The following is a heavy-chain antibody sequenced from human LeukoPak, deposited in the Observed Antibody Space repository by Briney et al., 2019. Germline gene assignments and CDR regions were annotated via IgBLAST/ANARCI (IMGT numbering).Heavy chain of an antibody. CDR1: GGSFGGYY. Sequence: SETLSLTCAVYGGSFGGYYWNWIRQPPGKGLEWIGEINHSGSTNYNPSLKSRVTISVDTSKNQFSLKLSSVIAADTAVYYCASDVDTAMGGTYWGQGTLVTVSS. CDR3: ASDVDTAMGGTY. J-gene: IGHJ4*02. V-gene: IGHV4-34*01. CDR2: INHSGST. D-gene: IGHD5-18*01.